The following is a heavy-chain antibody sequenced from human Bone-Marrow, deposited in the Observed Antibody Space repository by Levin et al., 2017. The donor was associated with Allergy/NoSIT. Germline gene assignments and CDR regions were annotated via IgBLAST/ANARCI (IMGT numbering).Heavy chain of an antibody. CDR2: ISYDGSSL. CDR1: GFAFSAYG. CDR3: ARHTGGNIAARRYWYFDL. V-gene: IGHV3-30-3*01. J-gene: IGHJ2*01. D-gene: IGHD6-6*01. Sequence: PGGSLRLSCAASGFAFSAYGLHWVRQAPGKGLEWVAVISYDGSSLYYADSVKGRFTISRDNFNKTIFLQMHSLRTEDSALYFCARHTGGNIAARRYWYFDLWGRGTLVGVSS.